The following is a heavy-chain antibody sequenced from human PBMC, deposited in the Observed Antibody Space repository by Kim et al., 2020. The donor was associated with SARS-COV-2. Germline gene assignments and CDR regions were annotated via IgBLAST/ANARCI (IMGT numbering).Heavy chain of an antibody. D-gene: IGHD3-3*01. CDR1: GFTFSSYS. J-gene: IGHJ4*02. CDR3: ARGGNYDFWSGYYRTPFDY. Sequence: GGSLRLSCAASGFTFSSYSMNWVRQAPGKGLEWVSSISSSSSYIYYADSVKGRFTISRDNAKNSLYLQMNSLRAEDTAVYYCARGGNYDFWSGYYRTPFDYWGQGTLVTVSS. CDR2: ISSSSSYI. V-gene: IGHV3-21*01.